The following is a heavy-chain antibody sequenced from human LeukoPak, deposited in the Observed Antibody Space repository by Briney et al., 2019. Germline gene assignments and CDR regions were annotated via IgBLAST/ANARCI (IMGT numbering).Heavy chain of an antibody. CDR3: ARMDTGWFDP. CDR1: GGSISSGGYY. CDR2: IYYSGST. J-gene: IGHJ5*02. V-gene: IGHV4-31*03. Sequence: SETLSLTCTVSGGSISSGGYYWSWIRQHPGKGLEWIGYIYYSGSTYYNPSLKSRVTIPVDTSKNQFSLKLSSVTAADTAVHYCARMDTGWFDPWGQGTLVTVSS. D-gene: IGHD5-18*01.